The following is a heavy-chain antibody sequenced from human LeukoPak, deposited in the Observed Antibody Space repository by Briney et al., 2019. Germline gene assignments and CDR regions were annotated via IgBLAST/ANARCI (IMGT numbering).Heavy chain of an antibody. CDR3: ARVVYSGSWGYFDY. CDR2: IYYSGST. V-gene: IGHV4-59*01. Sequence: SETLSLTCTVSGGSMGTYYWSWIRQSPGKGLEWIGYIYYSGSTSYNPSLKSRLTTSIDTSKTQFYLKLSSVTAADTAVYYCARVVYSGSWGYFDYWGQGILVTVSS. CDR1: GGSMGTYY. J-gene: IGHJ4*02. D-gene: IGHD3-10*01.